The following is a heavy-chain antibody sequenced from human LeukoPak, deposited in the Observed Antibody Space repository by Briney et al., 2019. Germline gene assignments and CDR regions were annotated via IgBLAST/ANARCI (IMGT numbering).Heavy chain of an antibody. J-gene: IGHJ4*02. D-gene: IGHD3-16*01. V-gene: IGHV1-69*06. Sequence: ASVKVSCKASGYTFTSNDINWVRQATGQGLEWMGGIIPIFGTTNYARKFRGRVTLTADKSTRTAYMELSSLRSEDTAVYYCARDNDSRDPPHFDYWGQGTLVTVSS. CDR1: GYTFTSND. CDR3: ARDNDSRDPPHFDY. CDR2: IIPIFGTT.